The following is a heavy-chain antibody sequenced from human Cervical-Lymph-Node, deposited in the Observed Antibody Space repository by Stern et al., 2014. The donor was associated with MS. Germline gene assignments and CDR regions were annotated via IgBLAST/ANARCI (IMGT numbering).Heavy chain of an antibody. D-gene: IGHD6-13*01. CDR2: IGPDRGGT. J-gene: IGHJ3*02. V-gene: IGHV1-2*02. CDR1: GYIFTAYH. CDR3: ARMAYSNIYYAGLDI. Sequence: QVQLVQSGAEVKKPWASVKVSCTAAGYIFTAYHIHWLRHAPRQGLVWLGWIGPDRGGTNYAQKFQGRVTMARDTSISTAYMELTSPTSDDTAVYYCARMAYSNIYYAGLDIWGQGTMVTVSS.